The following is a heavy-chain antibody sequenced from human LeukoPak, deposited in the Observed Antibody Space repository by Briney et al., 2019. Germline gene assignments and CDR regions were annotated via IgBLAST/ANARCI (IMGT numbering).Heavy chain of an antibody. V-gene: IGHV3-30*01. J-gene: IGHJ6*03. Sequence: PGRSLRLSCAASGFTFSSYAMHWVRQAPGKGLEWVAVISYDGSNKYYADSVKGRFTISRDNSKNTLYLQMNSLRAEDTAVYYCARVGYYYYMDVWGKGTTVTVSS. CDR2: ISYDGSNK. CDR3: ARVGYYYYMDV. CDR1: GFTFSSYA.